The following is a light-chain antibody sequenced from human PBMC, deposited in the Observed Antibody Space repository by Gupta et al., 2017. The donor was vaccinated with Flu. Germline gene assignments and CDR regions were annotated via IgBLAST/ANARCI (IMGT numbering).Light chain of an antibody. CDR2: WAS. CDR1: QSASSSYNNKSY. J-gene: IGKJ1*01. V-gene: IGKV4-1*01. Sequence: SLAVSLGERATIKCKSSQSASSSYNNKSYLAWYQQKPGQHPKLRSSWASTRESGVTDRFSGSGSGTDFTRTISSMQAEDVAGYYCQQYWTFGQGTXVEIK. CDR3: QQYWT.